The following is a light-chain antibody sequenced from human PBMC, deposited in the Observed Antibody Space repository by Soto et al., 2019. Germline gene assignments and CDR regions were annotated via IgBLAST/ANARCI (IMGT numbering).Light chain of an antibody. Sequence: DIQMPPSPSSLSASVGDRVTITCRASQDISTWLAWYQQKPGKAPKLLIYAASSLQSGVPSRFSGSGSVTDFTLTLRSLQPEDSATYYCQQPISFPITFGQGTRREIK. CDR3: QQPISFPIT. V-gene: IGKV1D-12*01. J-gene: IGKJ5*01. CDR2: AAS. CDR1: QDISTW.